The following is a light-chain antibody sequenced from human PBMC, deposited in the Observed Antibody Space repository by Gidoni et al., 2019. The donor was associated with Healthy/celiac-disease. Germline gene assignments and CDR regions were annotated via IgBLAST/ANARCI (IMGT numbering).Light chain of an antibody. CDR1: SSDVGGYNY. CDR3: SSYTSSSMV. CDR2: DVS. V-gene: IGLV2-14*03. J-gene: IGLJ3*02. Sequence: HSALTQPASVSGSPRQSITISCTGPSSDVGGYNYVSWSQQHPGKAPKLMIYDVSNRPSGVSNRFSGSKSGNTASLTISGLQAEDEADYYCSSYTSSSMVFGGGTKLTVL.